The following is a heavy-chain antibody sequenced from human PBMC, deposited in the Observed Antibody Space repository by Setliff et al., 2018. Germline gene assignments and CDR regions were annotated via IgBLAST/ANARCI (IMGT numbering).Heavy chain of an antibody. CDR3: SRGDCSGGPCDTDVYYHYMDV. Sequence: PGASLTISCSASGFTFGAYSMNWVRQVPGKGLEWVSSIDISSRHRFYAASVRDRFTISRDNAKNILYLQMNSLRGEDTAVYYCSRGDCSGGPCDTDVYYHYMDVWGKGTTVTVSS. J-gene: IGHJ6*03. V-gene: IGHV3-21*01. CDR1: GFTFGAYS. D-gene: IGHD2-15*01. CDR2: IDISSRHR.